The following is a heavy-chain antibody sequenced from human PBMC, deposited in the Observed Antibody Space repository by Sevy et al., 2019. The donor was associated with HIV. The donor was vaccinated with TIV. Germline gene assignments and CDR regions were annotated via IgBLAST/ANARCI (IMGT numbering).Heavy chain of an antibody. J-gene: IGHJ3*02. V-gene: IGHV2-5*02. CDR3: AHRLGVEMATIPGGAFDI. CDR1: GFSLSTSGVG. CDR2: IYWDDDK. Sequence: SGPTLVNPTQTLTLTCTFSGFSLSTSGVGVGWIRQPPGKALEWLALIYWDDDKRYSPSLKSRLTITKDTSKNQVVLKMTNMDPVETATYYCAHRLGVEMATIPGGAFDIWGQGTMVTVSS. D-gene: IGHD5-12*01.